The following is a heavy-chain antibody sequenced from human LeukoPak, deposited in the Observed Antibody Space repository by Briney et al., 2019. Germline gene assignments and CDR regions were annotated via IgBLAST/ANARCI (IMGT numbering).Heavy chain of an antibody. J-gene: IGHJ4*02. CDR2: ISGSGGST. V-gene: IGHV3-23*01. D-gene: IGHD1-26*01. Sequence: GGSLRLSCAASGFTFSSYAMSWVRQASGKGLEWVSAISGSGGSTYYADSVKGRFTISRDNSKNTLCLQMNSLRAEDTAVYYCAKAPGSGSYYDYFDYWGQGTLVTVSS. CDR3: AKAPGSGSYYDYFDY. CDR1: GFTFSSYA.